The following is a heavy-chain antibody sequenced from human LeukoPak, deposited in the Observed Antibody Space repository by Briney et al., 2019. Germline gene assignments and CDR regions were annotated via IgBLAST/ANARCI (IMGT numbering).Heavy chain of an antibody. D-gene: IGHD3-22*01. Sequence: ERSLRLSCAAAGFTFSRYGMHWVRQAPGKGLEWVALIWYDGSNKYYADSVRGRFTISRDNSKNTLFLQMDGLRAEDTAVYYCARDGAGHYYDTAGYCYYYFDFWGQGTLVTVSS. CDR2: IWYDGSNK. V-gene: IGHV3-33*01. CDR3: ARDGAGHYYDTAGYCYYYFDF. J-gene: IGHJ4*02. CDR1: GFTFSRYG.